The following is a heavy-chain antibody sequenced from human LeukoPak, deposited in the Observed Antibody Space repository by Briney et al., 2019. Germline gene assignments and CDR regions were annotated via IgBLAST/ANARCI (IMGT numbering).Heavy chain of an antibody. V-gene: IGHV4-39*02. J-gene: IGHJ4*02. Sequence: SETLSLTCTVSGGSISSSSYYWGWIRQPPGKGLEWIGSIYYSGSTYYNPSLKSRVTISVDTSKNQFSLKLSSVTAADTAVYYCARDTGPDKGGVLYWGQGTLVTVSS. D-gene: IGHD2-8*02. CDR1: GGSISSSSYY. CDR3: ARDTGPDKGGVLY. CDR2: IYYSGST.